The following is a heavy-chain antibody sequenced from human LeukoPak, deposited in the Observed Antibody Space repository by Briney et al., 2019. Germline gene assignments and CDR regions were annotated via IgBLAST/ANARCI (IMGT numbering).Heavy chain of an antibody. V-gene: IGHV4-34*01. J-gene: IGHJ5*02. CDR1: GGSFSDYY. D-gene: IGHD2-15*01. Sequence: PSETLSLTCAVYGGSFSDYYWSWIRQSPGKGLEWIGEINHTGSTKYNPSLKSRVTISVDTSKNQFSLKLSSVTAADTAVYYCARAPRGGSRSFDPWGQGTLVTVSS. CDR2: INHTGST. CDR3: ARAPRGGSRSFDP.